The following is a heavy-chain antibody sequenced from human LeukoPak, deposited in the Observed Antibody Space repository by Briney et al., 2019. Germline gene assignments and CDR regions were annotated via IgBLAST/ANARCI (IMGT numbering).Heavy chain of an antibody. J-gene: IGHJ3*02. Sequence: ASVKVSCKASGGTFSSYAISWVRQAPEQGLEWMGGIIPIFGTANYAQKFQGRVTITADESTSTAYMELSSLRSEDTAVYYCARDLTDDAFDIWGQGTMVTVSS. CDR3: ARDLTDDAFDI. CDR2: IIPIFGTA. D-gene: IGHD3-16*01. CDR1: GGTFSSYA. V-gene: IGHV1-69*13.